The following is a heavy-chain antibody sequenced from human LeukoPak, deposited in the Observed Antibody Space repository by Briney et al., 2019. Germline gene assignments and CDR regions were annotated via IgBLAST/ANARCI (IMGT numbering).Heavy chain of an antibody. CDR1: GFTFSSYS. CDR3: VRDPEALDY. Sequence: PGGSLRLSCVASGFTFSSYSMNWDRKAPGKGLEWVSYISKGRPTIHYADSVKGRFTISRDNAKNSLYLQMNSLRDEDTAVYYCVRDPEALDYWGQGTLVTVSS. V-gene: IGHV3-48*02. CDR2: ISKGRPTI. J-gene: IGHJ4*02.